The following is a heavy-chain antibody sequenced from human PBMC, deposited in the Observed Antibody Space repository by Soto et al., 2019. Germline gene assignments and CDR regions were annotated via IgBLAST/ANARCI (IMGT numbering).Heavy chain of an antibody. CDR3: ARSTSENFWSGPFDY. Sequence: QITLKESGPTLVRPTQTLTLTCSFSGFSLKTIGVSVAWIRQPPGKALEWLALTYWDDDQRYSPSLKTRLTVTQDTSKNQVVLAMTNIDPVDTGTYYCARSTSENFWSGPFDYWGPGIVVTVSS. CDR2: TYWDDDQ. D-gene: IGHD3-3*01. J-gene: IGHJ4*02. V-gene: IGHV2-5*02. CDR1: GFSLKTIGVS.